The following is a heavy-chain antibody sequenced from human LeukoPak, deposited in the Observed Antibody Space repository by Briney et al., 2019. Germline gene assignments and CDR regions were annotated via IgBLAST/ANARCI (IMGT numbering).Heavy chain of an antibody. CDR1: GFTFSNYW. Sequence: PGGSLRLSCAASGFTFSNYWMSWVRQAPGKGLEWVANINQDGSEKYYVDSVKGRFTISRDNAKNSLYLQMNSLRAEDTAVYYCARESDSSGFGAFDIWGHGTMVTVSS. D-gene: IGHD3-22*01. CDR3: ARESDSSGFGAFDI. J-gene: IGHJ3*02. CDR2: INQDGSEK. V-gene: IGHV3-7*04.